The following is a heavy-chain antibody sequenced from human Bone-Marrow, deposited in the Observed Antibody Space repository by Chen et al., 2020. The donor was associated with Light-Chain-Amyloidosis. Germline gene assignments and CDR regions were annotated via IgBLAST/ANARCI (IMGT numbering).Heavy chain of an antibody. CDR2: ISVDGSAQ. CDR3: ARDFGY. Sequence: QVHLVESGGGVVQPGGSPTLPCAASGFTFGNYAMNWIRQAPGGRLEWVAAISVDGSAQNYADSVKGRFTVSRDNSKNTLFLQLSSLRPEDTAVYYCARDFGYWGQGTLLVVSS. D-gene: IGHD3-10*01. CDR1: GFTFGNYA. J-gene: IGHJ4*02. V-gene: IGHV3-30*04.